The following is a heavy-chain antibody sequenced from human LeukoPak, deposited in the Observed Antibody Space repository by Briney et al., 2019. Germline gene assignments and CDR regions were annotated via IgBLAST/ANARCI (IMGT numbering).Heavy chain of an antibody. D-gene: IGHD4-11*01. J-gene: IGHJ6*03. Sequence: ASVKVSCKASGYTFTSYGISWVRQAPGQGLEWMGWISAYNGDTNYAQKLQGRVTMTTDTSTSTAYMELRSLRSDDTAVYYCARGTRHTVYYYMDVWGKGTTVTISS. CDR1: GYTFTSYG. V-gene: IGHV1-18*01. CDR3: ARGTRHTVYYYMDV. CDR2: ISAYNGDT.